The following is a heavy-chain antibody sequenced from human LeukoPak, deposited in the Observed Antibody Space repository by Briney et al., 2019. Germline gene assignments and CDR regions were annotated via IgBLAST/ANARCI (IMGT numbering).Heavy chain of an antibody. CDR1: GGSFSGYY. Sequence: SETLSLTCAVYGGSFSGYYWSWIRQPPGKGLEWIGEINHSGSTNYNPSLKSRVTISVDTSKNQFSLKLSSVTAADTAVYYCARGPGYDFWSGSRGKNWFDPWGQGTLVTVSS. V-gene: IGHV4-34*01. CDR2: INHSGST. J-gene: IGHJ5*02. D-gene: IGHD3-3*01. CDR3: ARGPGYDFWSGSRGKNWFDP.